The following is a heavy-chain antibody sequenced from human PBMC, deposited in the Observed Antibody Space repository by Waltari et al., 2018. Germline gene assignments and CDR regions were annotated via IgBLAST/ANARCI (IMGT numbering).Heavy chain of an antibody. CDR2: IYYSGST. CDR3: ARGRGSGYFDY. J-gene: IGHJ4*02. Sequence: QVQLQESGPGLVQPSETLSLTCTVPGGSISTYYWSWIRQPPGKGLEWIGYIYYSGSTNYDPSLKSRVTISVDTSKNQFSLNLRSVTAADTAVYYCARGRGSGYFDYWGQGSLVTVSS. D-gene: IGHD3-22*01. CDR1: GGSISTYY. V-gene: IGHV4-59*01.